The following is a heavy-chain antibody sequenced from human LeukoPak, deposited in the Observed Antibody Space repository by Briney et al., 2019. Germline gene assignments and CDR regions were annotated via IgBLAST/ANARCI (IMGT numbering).Heavy chain of an antibody. J-gene: IGHJ4*02. CDR2: IYSGGST. V-gene: IGHV3-53*01. CDR3: AKESGALGAPLYDY. D-gene: IGHD4/OR15-4a*01. Sequence: GGSLRLSCAASGFTVSSNYMSWVRQAPGKGLEWASVIYSGGSTYHADSVKGRFTISRDNSKNALYLQMNSLRAEDTAVYYCAKESGALGAPLYDYWGQGILVTGSS. CDR1: GFTVSSNY.